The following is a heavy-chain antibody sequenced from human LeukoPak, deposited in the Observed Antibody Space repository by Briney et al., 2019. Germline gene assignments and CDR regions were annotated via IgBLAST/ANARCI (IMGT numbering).Heavy chain of an antibody. V-gene: IGHV3-49*04. CDR3: TRDPDCSSTSCHGYFDY. CDR2: IRSQAYGGTT. J-gene: IGHJ4*02. D-gene: IGHD2-2*01. Sequence: GGSLRLSCAVSGFTFNSYWMDWVRQAPGKGLEWVGFIRSQAYGGTTEYAASVKGRFTISRDDSKSIAYLQMNSLKTEDTAVYYCTRDPDCSSTSCHGYFDYWGQGTLVTVSS. CDR1: GFTFNSYW.